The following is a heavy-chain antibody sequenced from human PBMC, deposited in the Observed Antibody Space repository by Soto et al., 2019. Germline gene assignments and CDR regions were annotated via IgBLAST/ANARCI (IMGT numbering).Heavy chain of an antibody. Sequence: ASVKVSCKASGYTFTSYYMHWVRQAPGQGLEWMGIINPSGGSTSYAQKFQGRVTMTRDTSTSTVYMELSSLRSEDTAVYYCARGQGYYDSSGYTGGALGYWGQGTLVTAPQ. CDR2: INPSGGST. D-gene: IGHD3-22*01. V-gene: IGHV1-46*01. CDR3: ARGQGYYDSSGYTGGALGY. J-gene: IGHJ4*02. CDR1: GYTFTSYY.